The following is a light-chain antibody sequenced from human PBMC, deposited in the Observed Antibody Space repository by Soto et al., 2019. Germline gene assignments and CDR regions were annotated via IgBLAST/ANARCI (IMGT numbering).Light chain of an antibody. J-gene: IGLJ1*01. V-gene: IGLV2-23*01. CDR1: TSDVGGYNL. CDR3: CSYASSSSYV. Sequence: QSALTQPASVSGSPGQSITISCSGTTSDVGGYNLVSWYQQHTAKAPKLLIYEGTQRPSGVSSRFSGSKSGNTASLTISGIQAEDEADYYCCSYASSSSYVFGTGTKLTV. CDR2: EGT.